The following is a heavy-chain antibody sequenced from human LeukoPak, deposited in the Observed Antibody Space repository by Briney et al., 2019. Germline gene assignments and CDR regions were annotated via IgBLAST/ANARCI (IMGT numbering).Heavy chain of an antibody. J-gene: IGHJ4*02. CDR2: IYYSGST. D-gene: IGHD6-19*01. V-gene: IGHV4-59*12. CDR1: GGSISSYY. CDR3: ARGPAVAGHFDY. Sequence: SETLSLTCTVLGGSISSYYWSWIRQPPGKGLEWIGYIYYSGSTNYNPSLKSRVTISVDTSKNQFSLKLSSVTAADTAVYYCARGPAVAGHFDYWGQGTLVTVSS.